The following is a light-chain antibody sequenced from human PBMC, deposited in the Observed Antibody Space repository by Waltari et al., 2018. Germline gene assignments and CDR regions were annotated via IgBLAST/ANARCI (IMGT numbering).Light chain of an antibody. Sequence: QSALTQPASVSGSPGQSITISCTGSSRDLGGYYYVSWYQQYPGKAPKVLIYGVYNRPSGVSDRFSGSKLDNTASLTISGLRAEDEAAYFCCSYTSISTVVFGGGTKVTVL. CDR2: GVY. V-gene: IGLV2-14*03. CDR3: CSYTSISTVV. CDR1: SRDLGGYYY. J-gene: IGLJ2*01.